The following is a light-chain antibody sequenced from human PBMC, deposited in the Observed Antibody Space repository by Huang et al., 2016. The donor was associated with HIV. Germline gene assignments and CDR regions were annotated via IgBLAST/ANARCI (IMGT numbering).Light chain of an antibody. CDR3: QHYKNLMVA. CDR2: DVS. J-gene: IGKJ4*01. V-gene: IGKV1-33*01. CDR1: QRLNPY. Sequence: DIQMTQSPTSLSAFVGDTVTISCRASQRLNPYLNWYHQKPGKAPKLLIYDVSNLETGVPSRFSAGGSWTHFTLTITGLQSDDIGTYYCQHYKNLMVAFGGGTKVEIK.